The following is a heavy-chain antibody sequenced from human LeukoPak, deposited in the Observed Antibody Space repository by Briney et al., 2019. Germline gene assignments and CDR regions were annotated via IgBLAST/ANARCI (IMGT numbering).Heavy chain of an antibody. CDR3: AKGVRITMVRGAFDI. CDR2: ISGSAATT. J-gene: IGHJ3*02. V-gene: IGHV3-23*01. D-gene: IGHD3-10*01. CDR1: GFTFSTYG. Sequence: GGTLRLSCAASGFTFSTYGMTWVRQAPGKGLEWVSAISGSAATTFYADSVKGRFTISRDNAKNSLYLQMNSLRAEDTALYYCAKGVRITMVRGAFDIWGQGTMVTVSS.